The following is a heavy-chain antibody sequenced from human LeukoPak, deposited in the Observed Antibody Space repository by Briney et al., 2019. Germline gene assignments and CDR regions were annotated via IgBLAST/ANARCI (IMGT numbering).Heavy chain of an antibody. CDR1: GFTFSSYS. J-gene: IGHJ4*02. CDR3: AKAGDEGY. Sequence: GGSLRLSCAASGFTFSSYSMNWVRQAPGKGLEWVAVISYDGSNKYYADSVKGRFTISRDNSKNTLYLQMNSLRAEDTAVYYCAKAGDEGYWGQGTLVTVSS. V-gene: IGHV3-30*18. CDR2: ISYDGSNK.